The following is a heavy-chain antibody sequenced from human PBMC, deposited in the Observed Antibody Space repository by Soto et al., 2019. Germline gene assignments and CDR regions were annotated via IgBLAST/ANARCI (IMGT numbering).Heavy chain of an antibody. J-gene: IGHJ4*02. CDR2: IYYSGST. V-gene: IGHV4-59*01. CDR3: ARLVGGIQLWPDY. CDR1: GGSISSYY. Sequence: PSETLSLTCTVSGGSISSYYWSWIRQPPGKGLEWIGYIYYSGSTNYNPSLKSRVTISVDTSKNQFSLKLSSVTAADTAVYYCARLVGGIQLWPDYWGQGTLVTVS. D-gene: IGHD5-18*01.